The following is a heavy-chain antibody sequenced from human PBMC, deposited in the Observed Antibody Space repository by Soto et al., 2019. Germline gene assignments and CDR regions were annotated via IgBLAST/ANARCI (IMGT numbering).Heavy chain of an antibody. CDR1: GFTFSSYA. CDR2: ISGSGDTT. Sequence: EVQLLESGGGLVQPGGSLRLSCAASGFTFSSYAMSWVRQAPGKGLEWVSRISGSGDTTYYADSVRGRFTISRDNSKNTVYLQMNSLRAEDTATYYCAIPHGLGITPTWGQGTLVIVSS. CDR3: AIPHGLGITPT. V-gene: IGHV3-23*01. D-gene: IGHD1-20*01. J-gene: IGHJ5*02.